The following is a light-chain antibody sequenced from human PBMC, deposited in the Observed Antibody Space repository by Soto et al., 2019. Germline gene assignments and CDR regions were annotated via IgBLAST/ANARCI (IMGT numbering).Light chain of an antibody. CDR3: VQSLHTPQT. CDR2: LGS. V-gene: IGKV2-28*01. Sequence: DSVMPQSPLSLLVTPGEPASISCRSSQSLPHANGYNYLDWYLQKPGQSPQLLIYLGSIRASGVPDRFSGSGSGTDFSREVSTVEAEDLGVYYCVQSLHTPQTFSVRTHIQIK. CDR1: QSLPHANGYNY. J-gene: IGKJ4*01.